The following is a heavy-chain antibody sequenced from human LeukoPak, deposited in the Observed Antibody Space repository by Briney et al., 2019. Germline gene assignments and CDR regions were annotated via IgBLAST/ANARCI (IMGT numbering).Heavy chain of an antibody. V-gene: IGHV4-31*03. CDR3: ARSFGDYSYFDY. CDR1: GGSISSGGYY. D-gene: IGHD4-17*01. Sequence: SETLSLTCTVSGGSISSGGYYWSWIRQHPGKGLEWIGYIYYSGSTYYNPSLKSRVTISVDTSKNQFSLKLCSVTAADTAVYYCARSFGDYSYFDYWGQGTLVTVSS. CDR2: IYYSGST. J-gene: IGHJ4*02.